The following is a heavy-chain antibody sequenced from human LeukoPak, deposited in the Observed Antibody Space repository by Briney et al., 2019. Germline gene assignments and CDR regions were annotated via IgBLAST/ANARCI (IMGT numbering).Heavy chain of an antibody. CDR1: GFTFSDYY. Sequence: GGSLRLSCAASGFTFSDYYMSWIRQAPGKGLEWVSYICSSGSFIYYAASVKGRFTISRDNAKNSPHLQINSLGAEDTALYYFARATHYDSSGYHTDSWGQGTLVTVSS. D-gene: IGHD3-22*01. CDR3: ARATHYDSSGYHTDS. CDR2: ICSSGSFI. V-gene: IGHV3-11*01. J-gene: IGHJ5*01.